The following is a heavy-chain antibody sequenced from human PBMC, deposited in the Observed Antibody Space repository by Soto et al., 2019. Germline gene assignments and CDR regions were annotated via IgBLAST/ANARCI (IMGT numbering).Heavy chain of an antibody. Sequence: GGSLRLSCAASGFTFSSYGMHWVRQAPGKGLEWVAVISYDGSNKYYADSVKGRFTISRDNSKNTLYLQMNSLRAEDTAVYYCAKDSHPSTPPFPSPSGPPYYDFWSGGALGYFDYWGQGTLVTVSS. CDR1: GFTFSSYG. J-gene: IGHJ4*02. CDR3: AKDSHPSTPPFPSPSGPPYYDFWSGGALGYFDY. D-gene: IGHD3-3*01. CDR2: ISYDGSNK. V-gene: IGHV3-30*18.